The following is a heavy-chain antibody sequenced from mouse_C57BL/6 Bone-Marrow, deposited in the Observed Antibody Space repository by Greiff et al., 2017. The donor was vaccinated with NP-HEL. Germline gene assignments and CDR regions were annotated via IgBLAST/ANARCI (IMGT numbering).Heavy chain of an antibody. CDR2: IHPSDSDT. CDR3: AILYLLWKFAY. J-gene: IGHJ3*01. Sequence: QVQLKQPGAELVKPGASVKVSCKASGYTFTSYWMHWVKQRPGQGLEWIGRIHPSDSDTNYNQKFKGKATLTVDKSSSTAYMQLSSLTSEDSAVYYCAILYLLWKFAYWGQGTLVTVSA. V-gene: IGHV1-74*01. D-gene: IGHD2-1*01. CDR1: GYTFTSYW.